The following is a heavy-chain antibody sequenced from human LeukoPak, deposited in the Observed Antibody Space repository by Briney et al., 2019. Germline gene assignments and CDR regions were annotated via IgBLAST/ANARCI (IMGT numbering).Heavy chain of an antibody. Sequence: SETLSLTCTVSGGSISSGSHYWSWIRQPAGKGLEWIGRIYTSGSTNYNPSLKSRVTISVDTSKNQFSLKLSSVTAADTAVYYCARGVQWPYYFDYWGQGTLVTVSS. CDR3: ARGVQWPYYFDY. J-gene: IGHJ4*02. V-gene: IGHV4-61*02. CDR2: IYTSGST. CDR1: GGSISSGSHY. D-gene: IGHD6-19*01.